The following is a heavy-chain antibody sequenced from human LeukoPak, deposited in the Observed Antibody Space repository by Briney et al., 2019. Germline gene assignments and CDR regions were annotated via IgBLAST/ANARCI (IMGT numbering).Heavy chain of an antibody. Sequence: AASVKVSCKASGGTFSSYAISWVRQAPGQGLEWMGRIIPILGIANYAQKFQGRVTITADKSTSTAYMELSSLRSEDTAVYYRARQDRLGQDIVVVVAATPFLGWGQGTLVTVSS. CDR2: IIPILGIA. CDR1: GGTFSSYA. D-gene: IGHD2-15*01. V-gene: IGHV1-69*04. CDR3: ARQDRLGQDIVVVVAATPFLG. J-gene: IGHJ4*02.